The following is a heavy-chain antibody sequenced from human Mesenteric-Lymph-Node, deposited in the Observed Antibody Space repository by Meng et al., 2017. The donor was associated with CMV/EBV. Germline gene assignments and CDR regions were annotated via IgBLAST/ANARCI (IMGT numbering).Heavy chain of an antibody. Sequence: GESLKISCAASGFTFSSYAMSWVRQAPGKGLEWVSAISGSDGSTYYADSVKGRFSISRDNSKNTLFLQMNSLRAEDTAVYYCAKGHSSTIFWSGYFDYWGQGTLVTVS. CDR2: ISGSDGST. CDR1: GFTFSSYA. D-gene: IGHD3-3*01. CDR3: AKGHSSTIFWSGYFDY. V-gene: IGHV3-23*01. J-gene: IGHJ4*02.